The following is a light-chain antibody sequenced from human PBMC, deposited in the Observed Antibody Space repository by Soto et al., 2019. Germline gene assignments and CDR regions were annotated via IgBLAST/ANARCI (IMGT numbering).Light chain of an antibody. CDR2: AAS. CDR1: QDINNS. CDR3: QQSYNTPWT. V-gene: IGKV1-39*01. Sequence: DIQMTQSPSSLSASVGDRVTITCQASQDINNSLNWYQQKPGKAPKLLIYAASSLQSGVPSRISGRGSGTDFTLTISSLQPEDCATYYCQQSYNTPWTFGQGTRVEVK. J-gene: IGKJ1*01.